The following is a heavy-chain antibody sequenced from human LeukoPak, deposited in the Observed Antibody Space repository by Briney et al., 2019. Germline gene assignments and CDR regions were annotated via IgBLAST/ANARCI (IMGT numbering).Heavy chain of an antibody. Sequence: GASVKVSCKTSGGNSNFFAINWVRQAPGQGLEWMGVIKPMFGTGSIPNIATGDYAQKFQGRLSMNADESSTTAYMELSSLRSGDTAVYFCAREIFDSTSGVSQGFDCWGQGTLVTVSS. V-gene: IGHV1-69*01. CDR2: IKPMFGTG. J-gene: IGHJ5*01. D-gene: IGHD3-3*01. CDR3: AREIFDSTSGVSQGFDC. CDR1: GGNSNFFA.